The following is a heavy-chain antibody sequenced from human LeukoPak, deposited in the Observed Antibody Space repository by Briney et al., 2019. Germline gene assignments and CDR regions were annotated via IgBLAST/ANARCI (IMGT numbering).Heavy chain of an antibody. V-gene: IGHV1-2*06. CDR3: ARDPYSSGGYGAFDM. D-gene: IGHD2-15*01. Sequence: ASVKVSCKTSGYTFTDYFMHWVRQAPGQGLEWMGRINPNSGGTIYAQKFQVRVTMTRDTSITTVYMELSSLRAEDTAVYYCARDPYSSGGYGAFDMWGQGTMVTVSS. J-gene: IGHJ3*02. CDR1: GYTFTDYF. CDR2: INPNSGGT.